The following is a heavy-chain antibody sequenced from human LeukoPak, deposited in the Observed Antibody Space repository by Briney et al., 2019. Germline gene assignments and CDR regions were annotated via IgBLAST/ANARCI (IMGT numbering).Heavy chain of an antibody. J-gene: IGHJ4*02. CDR1: GYTFTGYY. V-gene: IGHV1-2*02. CDR2: INPNSGGT. D-gene: IGHD6-13*01. CDR3: ARDPPGANIAAAGFDY. Sequence: ASVKVSCKASGYTFTGYYMHWVRQAPGQGLEWMGWINPNSGGTNYAQKFQGRVTMTRDTSISTAYMELSRLRSDDTAVYYCARDPPGANIAAAGFDYWGQGTLVTVSS.